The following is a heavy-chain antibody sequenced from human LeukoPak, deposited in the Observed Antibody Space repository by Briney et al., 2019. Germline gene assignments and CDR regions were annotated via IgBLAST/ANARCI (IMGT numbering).Heavy chain of an antibody. Sequence: PSETLSLTCAVYGGSFSGYYWSWIRQPPGKGLEWIGEINHSGSTNYNPSLKSRVTISVDTSKNQFSLKLSSVTAADTAVYYCARHRGGSYMGAFDIWGQGTMVTVSS. CDR1: GGSFSGYY. V-gene: IGHV4-34*01. CDR3: ARHRGGSYMGAFDI. D-gene: IGHD3-16*01. J-gene: IGHJ3*02. CDR2: INHSGST.